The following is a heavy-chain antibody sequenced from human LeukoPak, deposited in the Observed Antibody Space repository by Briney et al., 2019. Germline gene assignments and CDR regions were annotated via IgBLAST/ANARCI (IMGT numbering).Heavy chain of an antibody. D-gene: IGHD3-10*01. CDR3: ARGGRLLWFGEVDAFDI. CDR2: INPNSGGT. Sequence: GASVKVSCKASGYTFTSYGISWVRQAPGQGLEWMGWINPNSGGTNYAQKFQGRVTMTRDTSISTAYMELSRLRSDDTAVYYRARGGRLLWFGEVDAFDIWGQGTMVTVSS. V-gene: IGHV1-2*02. J-gene: IGHJ3*02. CDR1: GYTFTSYG.